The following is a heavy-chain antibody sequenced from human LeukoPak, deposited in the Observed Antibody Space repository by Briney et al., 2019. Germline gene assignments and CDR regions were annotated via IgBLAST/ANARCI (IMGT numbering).Heavy chain of an antibody. CDR1: GVTFSRGW. J-gene: IGHJ4*02. V-gene: IGHV3-15*01. CDR3: TTERPYFDN. CDR2: IKSKTHGATN. Sequence: GGSLRLTCAASGVTFSRGWVSWVRQAPGKGLEWVGRIKSKTHGATNQYAAPVKGRFTMSRDDSKTTVYLQMNSPKSEDAAMYYCTTERPYFDNWGQGTLVTVSS.